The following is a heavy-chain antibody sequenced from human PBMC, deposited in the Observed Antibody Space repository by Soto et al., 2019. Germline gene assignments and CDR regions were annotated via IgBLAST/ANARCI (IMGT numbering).Heavy chain of an antibody. V-gene: IGHV3-21*04. CDR1: GFTFSSYS. J-gene: IGHJ5*02. CDR2: ISSSSSYI. CDR3: AKDMRFDPAYNWFDP. Sequence: PGGSLRLSCAASGFTFSSYSMNWVRQAPGKGLEWVSSISSSSSYIYYADSVKGRFTISRDNAKNTLYLQMNSLRAEDTAVYYCAKDMRFDPAYNWFDPWGQGTLVTVSS. D-gene: IGHD3-9*01.